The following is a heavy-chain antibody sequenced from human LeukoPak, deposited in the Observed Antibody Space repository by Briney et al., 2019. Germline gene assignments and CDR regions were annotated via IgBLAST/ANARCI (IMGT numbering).Heavy chain of an antibody. CDR2: ISNDGSNK. V-gene: IGHV3-30*03. Sequence: GSLRLSSAASGFTFSSYGMHWVRQAPGKGLEWVAVISNDGSNKYYADSVKGRFTISRDNAKNTLYLQMNSLRDEDTAVYYCARGLGIFDHCDYPGGIYWGQGTLVPVSS. CDR3: ARGLGIFDHCDYPGGIY. CDR1: GFTFSSYG. J-gene: IGHJ4*02. D-gene: IGHD4-17*01.